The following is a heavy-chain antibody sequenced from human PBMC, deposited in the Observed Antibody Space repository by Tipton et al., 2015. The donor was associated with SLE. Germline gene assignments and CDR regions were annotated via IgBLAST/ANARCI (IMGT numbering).Heavy chain of an antibody. CDR3: ARAPRRYDSSGYYFLLGPPPDYFDY. CDR2: IYYSGST. J-gene: IGHJ4*02. Sequence: TLSLTCTVSDDSISCYYWSWIRQPPWKGLEWIGYIYYSGSTNYNPSLKSRVTISVDTSKNQFSLKLTSVTAADTAVYYCARAPRRYDSSGYYFLLGPPPDYFDYWGQGTLVTVSS. D-gene: IGHD3-22*01. V-gene: IGHV4-59*01. CDR1: DDSISCYY.